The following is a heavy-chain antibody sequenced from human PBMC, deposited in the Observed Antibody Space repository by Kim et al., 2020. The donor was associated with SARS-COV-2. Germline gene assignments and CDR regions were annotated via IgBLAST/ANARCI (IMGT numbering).Heavy chain of an antibody. J-gene: IGHJ4*02. CDR1: GFTVSSNY. D-gene: IGHD2-8*01. CDR3: ARVAPTDFPMVYAPGAYFDY. Sequence: GGSLRLSCAASGFTVSSNYMSWVRQAPGKGLEWVSVIYSGGSTYYADSVKGRFTISRDNSKNTLYLQMNSLRAEDTAVYYCARVAPTDFPMVYAPGAYFDYWGQGTLVTVSS. V-gene: IGHV3-66*01. CDR2: IYSGGST.